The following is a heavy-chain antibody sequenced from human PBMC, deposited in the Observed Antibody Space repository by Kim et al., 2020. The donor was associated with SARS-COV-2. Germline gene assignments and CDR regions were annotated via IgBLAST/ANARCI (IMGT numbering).Heavy chain of an antibody. CDR2: IYYSGST. V-gene: IGHV4-31*03. D-gene: IGHD6-19*01. CDR3: AREARYSSGWGVDY. J-gene: IGHJ4*02. Sequence: SETLSLTCTVSGGSISSGGYYWSWIRQHPGKGLEWIGYIYYSGSTYYNPSLKSRVTISVDTSKNQFSLKLSSVTAADTAVYYCAREARYSSGWGVDYWGQGTLVTVSS. CDR1: GGSISSGGYY.